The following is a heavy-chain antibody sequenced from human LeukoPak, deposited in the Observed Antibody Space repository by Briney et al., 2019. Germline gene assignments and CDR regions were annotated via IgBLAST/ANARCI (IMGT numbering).Heavy chain of an antibody. CDR1: GYTFTNHS. CDR2: IDTNTGNP. Sequence: ASVKVSYKASGYTFTNHSINWVRQAPGQGLEYMGWIDTNTGNPTYAQAFTGRIVFSLDTSVSTAYLDIRSLKAEDTAVYFCARRSMVQHLDVWGKGTTVIVSS. J-gene: IGHJ6*04. D-gene: IGHD3-10*01. V-gene: IGHV7-4-1*02. CDR3: ARRSMVQHLDV.